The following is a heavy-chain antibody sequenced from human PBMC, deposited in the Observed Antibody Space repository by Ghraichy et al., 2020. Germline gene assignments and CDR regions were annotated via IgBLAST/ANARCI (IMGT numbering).Heavy chain of an antibody. CDR2: IYSGGST. Sequence: GESLNISCAASGFTVSSNYMSWVRQAPGKGLEWVSVIYSGGSTYYADSVKGRFTISRDNSKNTLYLQMNSLRAEDTAVYYCARVGSDCTGGVCYTYWYFDLWGRGTLVTVSS. CDR3: ARVGSDCTGGVCYTYWYFDL. CDR1: GFTVSSNY. D-gene: IGHD2-8*02. J-gene: IGHJ2*01. V-gene: IGHV3-53*01.